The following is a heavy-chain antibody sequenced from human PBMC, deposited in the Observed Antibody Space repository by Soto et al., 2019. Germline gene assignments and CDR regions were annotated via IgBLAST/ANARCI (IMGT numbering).Heavy chain of an antibody. CDR1: GGSISSSSYY. Sequence: KPSETLSLTCTVSGGSISSSSYYWGWIRQPPGKGLEWIGSIYYSGSTYYNPSLKSRVTISVDTSKNQFSLKLSSVTAADTAVYYCARSGQQLILGYFDYWGQGTLVTVSS. D-gene: IGHD6-13*01. CDR2: IYYSGST. V-gene: IGHV4-39*01. J-gene: IGHJ4*02. CDR3: ARSGQQLILGYFDY.